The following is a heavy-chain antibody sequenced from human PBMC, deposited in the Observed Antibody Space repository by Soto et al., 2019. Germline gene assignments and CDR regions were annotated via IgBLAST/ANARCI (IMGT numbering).Heavy chain of an antibody. Sequence: QVQLVESGGGVVHPERSLRLSCSASEFTFSSYAMHWVRQAPGKGLEWVAGISYDGGHKFYGDSVRGRFTISRDSSNTTEVLQMKSLRPEDTAAYYCARVKTDYSNPRGPFFFYGMDVWGQGTTVTVSS. CDR3: ARVKTDYSNPRGPFFFYGMDV. D-gene: IGHD4-4*01. V-gene: IGHV3-30-3*01. CDR2: ISYDGGHK. J-gene: IGHJ6*02. CDR1: EFTFSSYA.